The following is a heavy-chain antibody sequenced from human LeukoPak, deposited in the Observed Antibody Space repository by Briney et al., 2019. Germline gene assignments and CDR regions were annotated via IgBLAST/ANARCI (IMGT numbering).Heavy chain of an antibody. CDR2: IKSKKDGGTT. Sequence: GGSLRLSCAASGFTFSSFAMNWVRQAPGKGLEWVGRIKSKKDGGTTEFAAPVRGRFTISRDDSQNTLYLQMNSLTSDDTAVYYCTQGSGFYYDYWGQGTLVTVSS. D-gene: IGHD3-22*01. V-gene: IGHV3-15*07. J-gene: IGHJ4*02. CDR1: GFTFSSFA. CDR3: TQGSGFYYDY.